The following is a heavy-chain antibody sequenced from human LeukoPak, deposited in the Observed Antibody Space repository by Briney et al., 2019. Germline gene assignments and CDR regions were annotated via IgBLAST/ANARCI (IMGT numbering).Heavy chain of an antibody. CDR1: GFTFDEYG. D-gene: IGHD2-8*01. V-gene: IGHV3-30*02. J-gene: IGHJ6*03. CDR3: AKDRCSNGVGCYYYYMDV. CDR2: IQYDGSNE. Sequence: GGSLRLSCAASGFTFDEYGMSWVRQAPGKGLEWVAYIQYDGSNEQYADSVKGRFSISRDSSKNILYLQMNSLRAEDTAVYYCAKDRCSNGVGCYYYYMDVWGKGTTVTISS.